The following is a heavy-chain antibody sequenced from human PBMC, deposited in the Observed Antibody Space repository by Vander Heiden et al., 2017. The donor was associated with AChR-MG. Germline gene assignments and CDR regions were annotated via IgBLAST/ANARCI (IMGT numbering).Heavy chain of an antibody. Sequence: QVQLVESGGGVVQPGRSLRLSCDASGSTFSNYGMHWVQQAPGKGLEWVAVISFDGYNKYYGDSVKGRFTISRDNSNNTLYLQMNSLRAEDTAVYYCAKDWALLRYFDWLFEFYFDYWGQGSLVTVSS. CDR1: GSTFSNYG. CDR2: ISFDGYNK. D-gene: IGHD3-9*01. V-gene: IGHV3-30*18. CDR3: AKDWALLRYFDWLFEFYFDY. J-gene: IGHJ4*02.